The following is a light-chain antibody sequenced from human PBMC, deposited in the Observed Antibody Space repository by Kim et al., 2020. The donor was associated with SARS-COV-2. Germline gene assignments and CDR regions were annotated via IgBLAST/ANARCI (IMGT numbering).Light chain of an antibody. J-gene: IGKJ5*01. CDR1: QGINTW. Sequence: ASVGDRVTITCRASQGINTWLAWYQQKPGTAPKLLIYAASSLQSGVPSRFSGSGSGTDFTLTISSLLPEDFATYYCQEANSFPFTFGQGTRLEIK. V-gene: IGKV1-12*02. CDR2: AAS. CDR3: QEANSFPFT.